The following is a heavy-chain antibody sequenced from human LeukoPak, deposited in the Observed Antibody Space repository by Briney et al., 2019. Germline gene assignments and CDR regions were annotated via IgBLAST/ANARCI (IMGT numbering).Heavy chain of an antibody. CDR2: IYYTGST. D-gene: IGHD2-8*01. J-gene: IGHJ5*02. CDR3: ARENYCTNGVCWAFDP. CDR1: GGSISTRSYY. Sequence: SETLSLTCTVSGGSISTRSYYWGWIRQPPGKGLEWLGNIYYTGSTSYNPSLKSRVTLSVDTFKNQFSLHLSSVTAADTAVYYCARENYCTNGVCWAFDPWGQGTLVTVSS. V-gene: IGHV4-39*07.